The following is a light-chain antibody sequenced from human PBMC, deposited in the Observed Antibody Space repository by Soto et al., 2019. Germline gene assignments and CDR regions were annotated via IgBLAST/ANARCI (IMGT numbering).Light chain of an antibody. CDR3: HQYYSTPWT. V-gene: IGKV4-1*01. J-gene: IGKJ1*01. Sequence: DNVMSQSPDSLAVSLGERATINCKSSQSVLYSADGNNYLAWYQQKPGQPPKLLIYWASNRESGVPDRFSGSGSETDFTLTISSLQAEDVAVYYCHQYYSTPWTFGQGTKVEIK. CDR1: QSVLYSADGNNY. CDR2: WAS.